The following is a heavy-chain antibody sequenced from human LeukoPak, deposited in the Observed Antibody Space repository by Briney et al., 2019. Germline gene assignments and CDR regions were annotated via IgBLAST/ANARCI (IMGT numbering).Heavy chain of an antibody. CDR1: GFTFSSYE. CDR2: ISSSGSTI. Sequence: GGSLRLSCAASGFTFSSYEMNWVRQAPGKGLEWVSYISSSGSTIYYADSVKGRFTISRDNAKNSLYLQMNSLRAEDTAVYYCARDGYYYGSGSYYIESYFDYWAREPWSPSPQ. CDR3: ARDGYYYGSGSYYIESYFDY. J-gene: IGHJ4*02. V-gene: IGHV3-48*03. D-gene: IGHD3-10*01.